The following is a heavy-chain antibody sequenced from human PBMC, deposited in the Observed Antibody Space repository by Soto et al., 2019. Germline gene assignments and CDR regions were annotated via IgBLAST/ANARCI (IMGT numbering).Heavy chain of an antibody. V-gene: IGHV3-23*01. CDR3: AKGLPGDSSSWYAQNWFDP. CDR2: ISGSGGST. Sequence: EVQLLESGGGLVQPGGSLRLSCAASGFTFSSYAMSWVRQAPGKGLEWVSAISGSGGSTYYADSVKGRFTISRDNSKNTLYLQMNSLRAEDTAVYYCAKGLPGDSSSWYAQNWFDPWGQGTLVTVSS. D-gene: IGHD6-13*01. CDR1: GFTFSSYA. J-gene: IGHJ5*02.